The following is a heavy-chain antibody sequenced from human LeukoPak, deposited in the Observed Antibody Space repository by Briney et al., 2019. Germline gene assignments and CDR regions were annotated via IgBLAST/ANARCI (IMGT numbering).Heavy chain of an antibody. D-gene: IGHD2-15*01. CDR2: IYTSGST. J-gene: IGHJ5*02. CDR1: GDSISSGNYY. CDR3: AREAPEGGFDP. V-gene: IGHV4-61*02. Sequence: SETLSLTCTVSGDSISSGNYYWNWIRQPAGKGLEWIGRIYTSGSTNYNPSLKSRVTISVDTSKNQFSLKLSSVTAADTAVYYCAREAPEGGFDPWGQGTLVTVSS.